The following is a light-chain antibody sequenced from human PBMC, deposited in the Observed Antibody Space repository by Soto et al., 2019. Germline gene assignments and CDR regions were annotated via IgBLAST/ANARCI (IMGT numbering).Light chain of an antibody. J-gene: IGKJ1*01. CDR3: QQYNNWPRT. Sequence: EIVMTQSPATLSVSPGEGATLSCWASQSVSSNLAWYQQKPGQAPRLLIYGASTRATGIPARFSGSGSGTEFTLTISRLQSEDFAVYYCQQYNNWPRTFGQGTKVEIK. CDR2: GAS. V-gene: IGKV3-15*01. CDR1: QSVSSN.